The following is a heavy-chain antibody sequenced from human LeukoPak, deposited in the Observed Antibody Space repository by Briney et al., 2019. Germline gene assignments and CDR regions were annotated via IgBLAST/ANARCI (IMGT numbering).Heavy chain of an antibody. CDR1: GFTFDSYA. D-gene: IGHD3-16*02. CDR3: AKATVTFGGVITYFDY. V-gene: IGHV3-23*01. CDR2: ISGSGGST. J-gene: IGHJ4*02. Sequence: GSLRLSCAASGFTFDSYAMNWVRQAPGKGLEWVSAISGSGGSTYYADSVKGRFTISRDNSKNTLFLQMNSLRAEDTAVYYCAKATVTFGGVITYFDYWGQGTLVTVSS.